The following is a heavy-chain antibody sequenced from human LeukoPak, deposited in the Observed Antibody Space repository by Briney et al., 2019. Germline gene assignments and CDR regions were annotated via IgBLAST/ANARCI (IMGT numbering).Heavy chain of an antibody. J-gene: IGHJ4*02. Sequence: GGSLRLSCAASGFTFDDYTMHWVRQAPGKGLEWVSLISWDGGSTYYADSVKGRFTISRDNSKNSLYLQMNSLRTEDTALYYCAKGVGSKGYCSGGSCYLDYWGQGTLVTVSS. CDR1: GFTFDDYT. D-gene: IGHD2-15*01. CDR3: AKGVGSKGYCSGGSCYLDY. CDR2: ISWDGGST. V-gene: IGHV3-43*01.